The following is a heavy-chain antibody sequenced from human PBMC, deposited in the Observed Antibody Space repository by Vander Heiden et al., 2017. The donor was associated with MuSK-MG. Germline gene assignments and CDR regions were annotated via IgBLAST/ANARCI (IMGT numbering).Heavy chain of an antibody. CDR1: GFTYSSYA. J-gene: IGHJ3*02. Sequence: EVQLLEAGGGLVQPGRSLRLSCASSGFTYSSYAMSWVRQAPGKGLEWVSAIRGSGGSTYYADSVKGRFTISRDNSKNELYLQMNSLRAEDTAVYYCAKVRVTVTLDAFDIWGQGTMVTVSS. V-gene: IGHV3-23*01. D-gene: IGHD4-17*01. CDR2: IRGSGGST. CDR3: AKVRVTVTLDAFDI.